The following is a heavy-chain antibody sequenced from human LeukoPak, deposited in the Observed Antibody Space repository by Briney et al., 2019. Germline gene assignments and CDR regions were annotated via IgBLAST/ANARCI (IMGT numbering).Heavy chain of an antibody. D-gene: IGHD6-6*01. J-gene: IGHJ4*02. CDR1: GDSISNYY. V-gene: IGHV4-4*07. CDR2: IYTSGST. Sequence: SETLSLTCTVSGDSISNYYWSWIRQPAGKGLEWIGRIYTSGSTNYNPSLKSRVTMSVDTSKNQFSLKLSSVTAADTAVYYCARGSSSSGQFDYWGQGTLVTVSS. CDR3: ARGSSSSGQFDY.